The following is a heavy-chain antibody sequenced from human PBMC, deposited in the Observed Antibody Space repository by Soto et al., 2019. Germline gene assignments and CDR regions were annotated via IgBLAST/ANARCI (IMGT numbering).Heavy chain of an antibody. CDR1: GYSISSGYY. D-gene: IGHD3-10*01. Sequence: SETLSLTCAVSGYSISSGYYWGWIRQPPGKGLECIGSVYHSGSTYYYNPSLKSRVTISVDTSKNQFSLKLSSVTAADTAVYYCARVEPMVRGVMRYYYYYGMDVWGQGTTVTVSS. J-gene: IGHJ6*02. V-gene: IGHV4-38-2*01. CDR2: VYHSGSTY. CDR3: ARVEPMVRGVMRYYYYYGMDV.